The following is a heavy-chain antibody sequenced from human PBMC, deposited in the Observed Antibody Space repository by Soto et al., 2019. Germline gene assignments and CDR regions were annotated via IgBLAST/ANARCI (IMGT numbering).Heavy chain of an antibody. J-gene: IGHJ3*02. CDR1: GGSISSYY. CDR2: IYYSGST. V-gene: IGHV4-59*08. D-gene: IGHD4-17*01. Sequence: SETLSLTCTVSGGSISSYYGSWIRQPPGKGLEWIGYIYYSGSTNYNPSLKSRVTISVDTSGTQFSLTLSSVTAADTAVYYCARHMPTVTTGAFDIWGQGTKVTVSS. CDR3: ARHMPTVTTGAFDI.